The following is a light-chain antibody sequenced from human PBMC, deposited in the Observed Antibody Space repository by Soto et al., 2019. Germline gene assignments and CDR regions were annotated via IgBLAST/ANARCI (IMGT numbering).Light chain of an antibody. CDR3: AAWDDSLSGYV. J-gene: IGLJ1*01. CDR2: TND. V-gene: IGLV1-47*02. Sequence: QSALTQPASVSGSPGQSITISCTGTSGDIGSYNRVSWYQQLPGAAPKLLIYTNDQRPSGVPDRFSGSKSGTSASLAISGLRSEDEADYYCAAWDDSLSGYVFGTGTKLTVL. CDR1: SGDIGSYNR.